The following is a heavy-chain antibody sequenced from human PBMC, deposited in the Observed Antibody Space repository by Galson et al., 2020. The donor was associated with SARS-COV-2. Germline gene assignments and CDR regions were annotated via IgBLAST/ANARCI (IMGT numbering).Heavy chain of an antibody. V-gene: IGHV4-30-2*01. D-gene: IGHD3-22*01. CDR1: GLSITSGGYS. Sequence: ASETLSLTCAVSGLSITSGGYSWNWIRQPPGRGLEWIGYIFHSGSHSGSTFYNPSLRSRVTMSVDRSKNHFSLKLSSVTAADTAVYYCARSVRYYYDSSGFPRWFDPWGQGTQVIVSS. CDR3: ARSVRYYYDSSGFPRWFDP. J-gene: IGHJ5*02. CDR2: IFHSGSHSGST.